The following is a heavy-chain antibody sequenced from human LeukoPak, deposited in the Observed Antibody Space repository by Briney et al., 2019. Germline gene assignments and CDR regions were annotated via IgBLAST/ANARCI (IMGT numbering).Heavy chain of an antibody. CDR1: GGSISSYY. CDR3: ARGYSSGWYYFDY. D-gene: IGHD6-13*01. Sequence: SETLSLTCTVSGGSISSYYWSWIRQPPGKGLEWIGYIYYSGSTNYNPSLKSRVTISVDTSKNQFSLKLSSVTAADTAVYYCARGYSSGWYYFDYWGQGTLVTVSS. V-gene: IGHV4-59*01. CDR2: IYYSGST. J-gene: IGHJ4*02.